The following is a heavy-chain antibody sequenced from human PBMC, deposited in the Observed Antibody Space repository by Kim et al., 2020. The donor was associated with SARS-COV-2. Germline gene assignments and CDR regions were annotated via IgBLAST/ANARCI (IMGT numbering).Heavy chain of an antibody. V-gene: IGHV1-8*01. Sequence: YDKKFQGRVTMTRNTSISTAYMELSSLRSEDTAVYYCARGLILNIREGGYWGQGTLVTVSS. D-gene: IGHD1-26*01. CDR3: ARGLILNIREGGY. J-gene: IGHJ4*02.